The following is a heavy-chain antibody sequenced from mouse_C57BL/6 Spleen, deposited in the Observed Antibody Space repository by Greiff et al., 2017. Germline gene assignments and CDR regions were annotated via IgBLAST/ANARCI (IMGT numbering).Heavy chain of an antibody. CDR2: FTMYSDAT. Sequence: QVQLQQSGAELVRPGSSVTLSCKDSYFAFMASAMHWVKQRPGHGLEWIGSFTMYSDATEYSANFKGKATLTANTSSRTASMELSSLTSEDSAVXYSARGGDYDGGYARDYWGQGTSVTVSS. CDR3: ARGGDYDGGYARDY. V-gene: IGHV1-49*01. D-gene: IGHD2-4*01. J-gene: IGHJ4*01. CDR1: YFAFMASA.